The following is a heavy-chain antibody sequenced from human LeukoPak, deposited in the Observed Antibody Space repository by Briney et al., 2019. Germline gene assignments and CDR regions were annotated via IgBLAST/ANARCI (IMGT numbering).Heavy chain of an antibody. CDR1: GGSISSSSYY. CDR3: ARPALYVWGSYRTYYFDY. J-gene: IGHJ4*02. Sequence: PSETLSLTCTVSGGSISSSSYYWGWIRQPPGKGLGWIGSIYYSGSTYYNPSLKSRVTISVDTSKNQLSLKLSSVTAADTAVYYCARPALYVWGSYRTYYFDYWGQGTLVTVSS. V-gene: IGHV4-39*01. CDR2: IYYSGST. D-gene: IGHD3-16*02.